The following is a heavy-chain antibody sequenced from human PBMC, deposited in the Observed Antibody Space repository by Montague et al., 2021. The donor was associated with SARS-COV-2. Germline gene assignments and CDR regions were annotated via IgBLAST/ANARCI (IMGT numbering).Heavy chain of an antibody. CDR1: GGSIRSGIYN. J-gene: IGHJ4*02. D-gene: IGHD6-13*01. Sequence: TLSLTCTVSGGSIRSGIYNWSWIRQSAGKGLAWIGRIYTRGGTXYXXXXKXRVTISIDTSKNQLSLKLSSVTAADAAMYYCARSGEGGTSWPFDYWGQGTLVTVSS. CDR3: ARSGEGGTSWPFDY. CDR2: IYTRGGT. V-gene: IGHV4-61*02.